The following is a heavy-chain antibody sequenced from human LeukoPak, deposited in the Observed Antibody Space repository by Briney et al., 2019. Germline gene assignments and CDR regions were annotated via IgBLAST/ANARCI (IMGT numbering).Heavy chain of an antibody. D-gene: IGHD2-15*01. CDR3: ARGRYCSADICSGGDAFDI. CDR1: GGSINNYY. CDR2: SYTRGST. V-gene: IGHV4-4*07. Sequence: PSETLSLTCTVSGGSINNYYWSWMRQPAGKGLKSIGRSYTRGSTNYNPSLKSRVTMSVDTSKNQFSLKLSSVTAADTAVYYCARGRYCSADICSGGDAFDIWGQGTMVSVSS. J-gene: IGHJ3*02.